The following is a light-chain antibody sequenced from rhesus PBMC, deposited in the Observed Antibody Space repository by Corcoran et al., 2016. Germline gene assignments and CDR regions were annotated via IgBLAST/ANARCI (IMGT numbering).Light chain of an antibody. CDR1: QCISSW. Sequence: DIQMTQSPSSLSASVGDKVTITCRASQCISSWLAWYQQKPGKAPNLLIYKASSLQSGVPSRFSGSGSGTDYTLTLNSLQPEDFATYYCLQGYSTPLTFGGGTKVEIK. CDR2: KAS. CDR3: LQGYSTPLT. J-gene: IGKJ4*01. V-gene: IGKV1-18*01.